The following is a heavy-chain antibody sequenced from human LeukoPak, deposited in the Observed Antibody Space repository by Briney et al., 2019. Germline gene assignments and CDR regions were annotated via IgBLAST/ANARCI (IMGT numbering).Heavy chain of an antibody. CDR2: IYYSGST. CDR3: AEIGYYYYYMDV. CDR1: GGSTSSSSYY. V-gene: IGHV4-39*01. Sequence: SETLSLTCTVSGGSTSSSSYYWCWIRQPPGEGLEWIGSIYYSGSTYYNPSLKSRVTISVDTSKNQFSLNLSSVTAADTAVYYCAEIGYYYYYMDVWGKGTTVTVSS. J-gene: IGHJ6*03.